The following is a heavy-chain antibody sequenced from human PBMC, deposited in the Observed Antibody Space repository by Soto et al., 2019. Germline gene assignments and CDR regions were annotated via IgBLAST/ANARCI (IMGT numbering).Heavy chain of an antibody. V-gene: IGHV1-18*04. CDR2: ISAYNGNT. D-gene: IGHD2-2*01. CDR3: ARQHCSSNSCYYYYGMDV. Sequence: ASVKVSCKASGYTFTSYGISWVRQAPGQGLEWMGWISAYNGNTNYAQKLQGRVTMTTDTSTSTAYTELRSLRSDDTAVYYCARQHCSSNSCYYYYGMDVWGQGTTVTVSS. J-gene: IGHJ6*02. CDR1: GYTFTSYG.